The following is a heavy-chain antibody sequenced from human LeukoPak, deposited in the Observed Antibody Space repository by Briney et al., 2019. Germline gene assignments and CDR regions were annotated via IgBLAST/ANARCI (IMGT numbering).Heavy chain of an antibody. D-gene: IGHD1-7*01. J-gene: IGHJ6*03. CDR3: ARVDWNYVPHYYYYMDV. CDR1: GGSISSSSYY. Sequence: SETLSLTCTVSGGSISSSSYYWGWIRQPPGKGLEWIGSIYYSGSTYYNPSLKSRVTISVDTSKNQFSLKLSSVTAADTAVYYCARVDWNYVPHYYYYMDVWGKGTTVTVSS. CDR2: IYYSGST. V-gene: IGHV4-39*01.